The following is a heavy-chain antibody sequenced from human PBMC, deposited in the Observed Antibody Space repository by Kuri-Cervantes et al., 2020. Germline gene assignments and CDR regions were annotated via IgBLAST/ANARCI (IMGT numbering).Heavy chain of an antibody. V-gene: IGHV1-18*01. J-gene: IGHJ4*02. CDR2: SSVYNGDT. D-gene: IGHD3-22*01. CDR3: AREFPLHSSGYSR. CDR1: GYTFFNYG. Sequence: ASVKVSCKTFGYTFFNYGISWVRQAPGQGLEWMGWSSVYNGDTNYAQKFQGRVTLTSDRSSNTVAMELRSLRSDDTAVYYCAREFPLHSSGYSRWGQGTLVTVSS.